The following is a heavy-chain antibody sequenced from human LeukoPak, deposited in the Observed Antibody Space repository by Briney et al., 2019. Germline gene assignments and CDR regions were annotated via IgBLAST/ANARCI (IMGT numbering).Heavy chain of an antibody. V-gene: IGHV3-7*03. CDR1: GFTLSDHW. Sequence: PGGSLRLSCAASGFTLSDHWMTWVRQTPGKGLEWVAHINQDGSEKSYVDSVKGRFTISRDNSKNTLYLQMNSLRAEDTAVYYCAKDRESSGWYAFFDYWGQGTLVTVSS. J-gene: IGHJ4*02. CDR3: AKDRESSGWYAFFDY. D-gene: IGHD6-19*01. CDR2: INQDGSEK.